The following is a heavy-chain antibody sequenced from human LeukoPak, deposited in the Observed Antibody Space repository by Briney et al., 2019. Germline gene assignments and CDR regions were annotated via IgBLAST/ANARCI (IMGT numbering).Heavy chain of an antibody. CDR2: IYYSGST. Sequence: SETPSLTCTVSGGSISSYYWSWIRQPPGKGLEWIGYIYYSGSTNYNPSLKSRVTISVDASKNQFSLKLSSVTAADTAVYYCVRDKGYDFCSGSFDYWGHGTLVTVSS. V-gene: IGHV4-59*01. J-gene: IGHJ4*01. D-gene: IGHD3-3*01. CDR3: VRDKGYDFCSGSFDY. CDR1: GGSISSYY.